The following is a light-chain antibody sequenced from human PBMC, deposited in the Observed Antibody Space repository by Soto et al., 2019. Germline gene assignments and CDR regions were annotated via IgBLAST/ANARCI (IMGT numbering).Light chain of an antibody. V-gene: IGKV3-20*01. CDR1: QGVMSN. Sequence: TQSPATLSVSPGERITLSCRASQGVMSNLDLYQQRPGQAPRLLIYGASTRATGIPDRFSGSGSGTDFTLTISRLEPEDFAVYYCQQYGRSPITFGQGTRLEIK. J-gene: IGKJ5*01. CDR3: QQYGRSPIT. CDR2: GAS.